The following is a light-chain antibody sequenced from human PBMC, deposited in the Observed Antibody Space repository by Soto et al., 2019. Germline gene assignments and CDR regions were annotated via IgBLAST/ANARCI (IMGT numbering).Light chain of an antibody. Sequence: DIQMTQSPSSLSASVGDRVTITCRASQSINSYLNWYQQKPGKAPKLLIYAASSLQSGVPSRFSGSGSGTDFTLTFSSLQPEDFATYYCQQTYSTPLTFGGGTKVEIK. CDR1: QSINSY. CDR2: AAS. CDR3: QQTYSTPLT. J-gene: IGKJ4*01. V-gene: IGKV1-39*01.